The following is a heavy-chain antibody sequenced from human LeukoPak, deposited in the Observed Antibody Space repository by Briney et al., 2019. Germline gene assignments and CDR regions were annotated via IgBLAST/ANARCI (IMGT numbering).Heavy chain of an antibody. CDR2: ICGSGVNT. J-gene: IGHJ3*02. V-gene: IGHV3-23*01. CDR3: ARDPNGDYIGAFDM. D-gene: IGHD4-17*01. Sequence: GGSLRLSCTASGFILSAYAMMCVRQAPGKGPEWVSAICGSGVNTYYADSVKGRFPISRENSKYTLFLQMNSLRGEDTAVYYCARDPNGDYIGAFDMWGPGTMVTVSS. CDR1: GFILSAYA.